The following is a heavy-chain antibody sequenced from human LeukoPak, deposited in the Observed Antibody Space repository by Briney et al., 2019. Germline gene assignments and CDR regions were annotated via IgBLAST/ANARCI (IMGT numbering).Heavy chain of an antibody. V-gene: IGHV4-34*01. D-gene: IGHD6-19*01. J-gene: IGHJ4*02. CDR3: ARIAVAGNGDY. CDR1: GGSFSGYY. Sequence: SETLSLTCAVYGGSFSGYYWSWIRQPPGKGLEWIGEINHSGSTNYNPSLKSRLTISVDTSKNQFSLKLSSVTAADTAVYYCARIAVAGNGDYWGQGTLVTVSS. CDR2: INHSGST.